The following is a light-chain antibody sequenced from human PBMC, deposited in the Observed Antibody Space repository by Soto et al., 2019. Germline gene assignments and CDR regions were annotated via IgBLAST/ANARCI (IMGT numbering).Light chain of an antibody. CDR2: GAS. Sequence: EIVLTQAPVTLSLSPGERATLSCRASQSVRTYLAWYQVKPGQAPRLLIYGASTRAAAIPARFSGSGSGKDFTLTVSSLEPEDFALYYCQQRSNRITFGQGTRLEIK. V-gene: IGKV3-11*01. CDR3: QQRSNRIT. CDR1: QSVRTY. J-gene: IGKJ5*01.